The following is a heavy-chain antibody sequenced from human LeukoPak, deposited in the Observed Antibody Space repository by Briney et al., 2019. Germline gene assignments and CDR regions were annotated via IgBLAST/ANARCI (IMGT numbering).Heavy chain of an antibody. CDR3: ARDEDAF. CDR2: ISSDSSTI. V-gene: IGHV3-48*02. Sequence: GSLRLPFAASGFTFNSYNLNWVRQAPGKGLEWVSYISSDSSTIFYADSVKGRFTISRDNVKNSLFLQLNSLRDEDTAVYYCARDEDAFGGQGTLVTVSS. CDR1: GFTFNSYN. J-gene: IGHJ4*02.